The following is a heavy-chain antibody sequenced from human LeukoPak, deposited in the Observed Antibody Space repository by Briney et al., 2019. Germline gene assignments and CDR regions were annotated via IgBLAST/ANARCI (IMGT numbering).Heavy chain of an antibody. CDR3: ARARPPRLQYGGFDY. D-gene: IGHD4-23*01. V-gene: IGHV4-31*03. J-gene: IGHJ4*02. Sequence: SETLSLTCTVSGGSISSGGYYWSWIRQHPGKGLEWIGYIYYSGSTYYNPSLKSRVTISVDTSKNQFSLKLSSVTAADTAVYYCARARPPRLQYGGFDYWGQGTLVTVSS. CDR1: GGSISSGGYY. CDR2: IYYSGST.